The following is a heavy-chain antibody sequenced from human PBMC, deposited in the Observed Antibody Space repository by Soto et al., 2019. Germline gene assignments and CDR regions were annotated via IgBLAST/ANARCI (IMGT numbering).Heavy chain of an antibody. CDR2: INHSGST. J-gene: IGHJ5*02. CDR3: ARTEEQQPQPPRFDP. CDR1: GGSFSGYY. D-gene: IGHD6-13*01. Sequence: QVQLQQWGAGLLKPSETLSLTCAVYGGSFSGYYWSWIRQPPGKGLVWIGEINHSGSTNYNPSLTIRVNTSLDTSKNQFSLTLSSVTAADTAVYYCARTEEQQPQPPRFDPWGQGTLVTVSS. V-gene: IGHV4-34*01.